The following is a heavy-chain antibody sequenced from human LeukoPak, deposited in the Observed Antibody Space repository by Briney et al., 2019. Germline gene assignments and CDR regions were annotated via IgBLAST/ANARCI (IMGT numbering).Heavy chain of an antibody. CDR1: GGSISSYY. Sequence: PSETLSLTCTVSGGSISSYYWSWIRQPAGKGLEWIGRIYTSGSTNYNPSLKSRVTMSVDTSKNQFSLKLSFVTAADTAVYYCAISESKSEYFQHWGQGTLVTVSS. D-gene: IGHD1-26*01. CDR3: AISESKSEYFQH. V-gene: IGHV4-4*07. J-gene: IGHJ1*01. CDR2: IYTSGST.